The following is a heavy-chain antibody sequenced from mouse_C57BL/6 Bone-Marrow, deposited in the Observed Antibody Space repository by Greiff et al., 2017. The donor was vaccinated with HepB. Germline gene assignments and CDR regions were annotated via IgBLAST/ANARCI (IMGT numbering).Heavy chain of an antibody. V-gene: IGHV5-16*01. CDR3: ARDLDYLDY. CDR1: GFTFSDYY. J-gene: IGHJ2*01. Sequence: VQLKESEGGLVQPGSSMKLSCTASGFTFSDYYMAWVRQVPEKGLEWVANINYDGSSTYYLDSLKSRFIISRDNAKNILYLQMSSLKSEDTATYYCARDLDYLDYWGQGTTLTVSS. CDR2: INYDGSST.